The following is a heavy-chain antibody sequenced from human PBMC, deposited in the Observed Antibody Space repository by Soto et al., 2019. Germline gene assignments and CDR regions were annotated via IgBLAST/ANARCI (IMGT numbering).Heavy chain of an antibody. CDR1: GVTFSTSS. V-gene: IGHV1-69*14. J-gene: IGHJ3*02. D-gene: IGHD2-21*02. Sequence: QVQLVQSGAEVKKPGSSVKVSCKSSGVTFSTSSINWVRQAPGQRPERMGNILPIFGTADYAQKFQGRVTIIAGTSTNTAYMELRSLLSEATAVYYCARGPENGGHSDAFDIWGQGTVVTVSS. CDR2: ILPIFGTA. CDR3: ARGPENGGHSDAFDI.